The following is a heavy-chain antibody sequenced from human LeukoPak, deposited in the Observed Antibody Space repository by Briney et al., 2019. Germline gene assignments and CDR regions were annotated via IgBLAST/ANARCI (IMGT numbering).Heavy chain of an antibody. Sequence: KPGGSLRLSCAASGFTFSSYSMNWVRQAPGKGLEWVSSISSSSSYIYYADSVKGRFTVSRDNSKNTLYLQMNSLRAEDTAVYYCAKTISGRYCSSTSCYIPFDYWGQGTLVTVSS. CDR3: AKTISGRYCSSTSCYIPFDY. J-gene: IGHJ4*02. CDR2: ISSSSSYI. V-gene: IGHV3-21*03. CDR1: GFTFSSYS. D-gene: IGHD2-2*02.